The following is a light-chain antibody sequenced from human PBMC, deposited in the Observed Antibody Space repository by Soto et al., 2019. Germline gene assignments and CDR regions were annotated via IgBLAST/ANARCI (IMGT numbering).Light chain of an antibody. J-gene: IGLJ3*02. CDR2: DNN. CDR1: SSNIANNY. CDR3: ASWDSSLSGGNWV. V-gene: IGLV1-51*01. Sequence: QSVLTQPPSVSAAPGQKVTISCSGSSSNIANNYVSWYRHVPGTAPKLLIYDNNQRPSGIPDRFSASKSGTSATLAITGLQIGDEADYYCASWDSSLSGGNWVFGGGTQLTVL.